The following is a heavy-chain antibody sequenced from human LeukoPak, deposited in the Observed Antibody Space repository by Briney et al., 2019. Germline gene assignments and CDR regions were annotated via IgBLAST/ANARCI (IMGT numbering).Heavy chain of an antibody. J-gene: IGHJ4*02. Sequence: PGGSLRLCCAASGFTFSSYAMSWVRQAPGKGLEWVSAISGSGGSTYYADSVKGRFTISRDNSKNTLYLQMNSLRAEDTAVYYCAKVGYSYGAQFDYWGQGTLVTVSS. D-gene: IGHD5-18*01. CDR1: GFTFSSYA. V-gene: IGHV3-23*01. CDR3: AKVGYSYGAQFDY. CDR2: ISGSGGST.